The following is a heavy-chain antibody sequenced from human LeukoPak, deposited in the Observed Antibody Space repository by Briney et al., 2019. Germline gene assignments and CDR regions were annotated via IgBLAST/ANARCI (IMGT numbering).Heavy chain of an antibody. J-gene: IGHJ4*03. Sequence: PGGSLRLSCAASGFTFTNYGFHWVRQAPGKGLEWVAFIRYDGSNKYYADSVKGRFTISRDNSKNTLYLQMNSLRAEDTAVYYCAKPYAGYSSSYLDYWGQGTLVTVSS. CDR2: IRYDGSNK. D-gene: IGHD6-13*01. V-gene: IGHV3-30*02. CDR1: GFTFTNYG. CDR3: AKPYAGYSSSYLDY.